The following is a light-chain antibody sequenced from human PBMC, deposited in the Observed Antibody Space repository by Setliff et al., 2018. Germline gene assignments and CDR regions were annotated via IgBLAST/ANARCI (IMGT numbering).Light chain of an antibody. CDR2: DVS. V-gene: IGLV2-14*03. J-gene: IGLJ1*01. Sequence: QSVLTQPASVSGSPGQSITISCTGSSTDVGRYIFVSWYQQHPGEAPRLMIFDVSNRPSGVSNRFSGSKSGSTASLTISGLQPEDEADYYCSSYTSSSTRVFGTGTKVTVL. CDR3: SSYTSSSTRV. CDR1: STDVGRYIF.